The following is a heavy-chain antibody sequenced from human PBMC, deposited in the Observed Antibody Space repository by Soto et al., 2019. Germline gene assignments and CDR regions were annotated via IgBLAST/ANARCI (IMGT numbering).Heavy chain of an antibody. J-gene: IGHJ4*02. CDR1: GGSISSYX. CDR2: IYYSGST. V-gene: IGHV4-59*08. D-gene: IGHD3-3*01. Sequence: SETLSLTCTVSGGSISSYXWSWIRQPPGKGLEWIGYIYYSGSTNYNPSLKSRVTISVDTSKNQFSLKLSSVTAADTAVYYCANFGVVNSYYFDYWGQGTLVTVSS. CDR3: ANFGVVNSYYFDY.